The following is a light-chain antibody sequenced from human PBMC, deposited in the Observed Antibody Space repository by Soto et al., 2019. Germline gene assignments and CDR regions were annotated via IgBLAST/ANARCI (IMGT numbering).Light chain of an antibody. CDR2: DAS. CDR1: QSISSW. V-gene: IGKV1-5*01. J-gene: IGKJ2*01. CDR3: QQYNSYR. Sequence: DIQMTQSPSTLSASVGDRVTITCRASQSISSWLAWYQQKPGKAPKLLIYDASSLESGVPSRFSGSGSGTEFTLTISGLQPDDFATYYCQQYNSYRFGQGTKLEIK.